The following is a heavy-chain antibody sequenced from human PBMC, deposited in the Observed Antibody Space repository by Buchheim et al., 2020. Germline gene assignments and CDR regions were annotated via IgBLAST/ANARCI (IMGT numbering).Heavy chain of an antibody. V-gene: IGHV4-61*01. Sequence: QVQLQESGPGLVKPSETLFLTCAVSGASVSNISFYWSWIRQPPGKGLEWIGYIYNSGTTNYSPSLKSRITMSVDTSRNQVSLRLRSVTAADTAVYYCAREFGLVREPADSYYYYSLDVWGQGTT. CDR2: IYNSGTT. J-gene: IGHJ6*02. CDR3: AREFGLVREPADSYYYYSLDV. D-gene: IGHD3/OR15-3a*01. CDR1: GASVSNISFY.